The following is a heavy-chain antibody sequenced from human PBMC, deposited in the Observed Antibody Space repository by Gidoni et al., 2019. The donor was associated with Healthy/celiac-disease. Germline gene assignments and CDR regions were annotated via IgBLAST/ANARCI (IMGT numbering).Heavy chain of an antibody. D-gene: IGHD6-19*01. CDR3: ASPGYSSGWYDLGY. CDR1: GFTFSSYS. J-gene: IGHJ4*02. Sequence: EVQPVESGGGLVKPGGSLRLSCAASGFTFSSYSMNWVRQAPGKGLEWVSSISSSSSYIYYADSVKGRFTISRDNAKNSLYLQMNSLRAEDTAVYYCASPGYSSGWYDLGYWGQGTLVTVSS. V-gene: IGHV3-21*01. CDR2: ISSSSSYI.